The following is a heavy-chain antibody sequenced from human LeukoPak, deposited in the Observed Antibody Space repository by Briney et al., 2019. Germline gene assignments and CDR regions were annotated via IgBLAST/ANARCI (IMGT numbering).Heavy chain of an antibody. J-gene: IGHJ4*02. CDR1: GFTFSGSA. V-gene: IGHV3-73*01. CDR3: AGPYDGTGYAFDY. Sequence: GSLRLSCAASGFTFSGSAMHWVRQASGKGPEWVGRIRSKANSYATAYAASVKGRFTISRDDSKNTAYLQMNSLKTEDTAVYYCAGPYDGTGYAFDYWGRGTLVTVSS. CDR2: IRSKANSYAT. D-gene: IGHD3-22*01.